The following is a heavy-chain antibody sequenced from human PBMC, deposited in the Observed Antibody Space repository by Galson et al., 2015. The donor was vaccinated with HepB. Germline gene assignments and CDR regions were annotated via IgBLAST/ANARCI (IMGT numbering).Heavy chain of an antibody. J-gene: IGHJ4*02. D-gene: IGHD2-2*01. Sequence: SVKVSCKASGYTFTSYGISWVRQAPGQGLEWMGWISAYNGNTNYAQKLQGRVTMTTDTSTSTAYMELRSLRSDDTAVYYCAREGKGLVVPAAMSPDYWGQGTLVTVSS. CDR2: ISAYNGNT. CDR3: AREGKGLVVPAAMSPDY. V-gene: IGHV1-18*01. CDR1: GYTFTSYG.